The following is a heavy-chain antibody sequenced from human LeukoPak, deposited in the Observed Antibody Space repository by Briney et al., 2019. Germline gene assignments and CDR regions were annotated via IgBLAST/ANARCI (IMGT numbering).Heavy chain of an antibody. CDR1: GGTFSSYA. CDR3: AREPGRGIAARPEDY. Sequence: SVKVSCKASGGTFSSYAISWVRQAPGQGLEWMGRIIPIFGTANYAQKFQGRVTIITDESTSTAYMELCSLRSEDTAVYYCAREPGRGIAARPEDYWGQGTLVTVSS. CDR2: IIPIFGTA. J-gene: IGHJ4*02. D-gene: IGHD6-6*01. V-gene: IGHV1-69*05.